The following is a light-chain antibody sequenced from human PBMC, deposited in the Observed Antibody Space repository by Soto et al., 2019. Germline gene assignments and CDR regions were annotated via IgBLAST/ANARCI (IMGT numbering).Light chain of an antibody. CDR1: QGISSA. Sequence: AIQLTQSPSSLSASVGDRVTITCRASQGISSALAWYQQKPGKAPKLLIYDASSLESGVPSRFSGSGSGTDFTLTISSLQPEDFATYYCQQCNSYPPMYTFGQGTKLEIK. J-gene: IGKJ2*01. CDR2: DAS. V-gene: IGKV1-13*02. CDR3: QQCNSYPPMYT.